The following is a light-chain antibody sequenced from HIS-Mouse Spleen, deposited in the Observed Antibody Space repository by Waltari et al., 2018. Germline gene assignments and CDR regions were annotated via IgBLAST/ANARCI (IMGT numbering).Light chain of an antibody. Sequence: SYELTQPPSVSVSPGQTARITCSGDALPKKYPYWYQQKSGQAPVLVIYEDSKRPSGIPERFSGSSSGTMATLTISGAQVEDEADYYCYSTDSRGNHRVFGGGTKLTVL. CDR1: ALPKKY. CDR3: YSTDSRGNHRV. CDR2: EDS. V-gene: IGLV3-10*01. J-gene: IGLJ2*01.